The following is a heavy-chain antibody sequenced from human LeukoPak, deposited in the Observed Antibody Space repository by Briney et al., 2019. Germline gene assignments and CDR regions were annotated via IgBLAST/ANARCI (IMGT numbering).Heavy chain of an antibody. Sequence: ASVKVSCKASGYTFTSYAMNWVRQAPGQGLEWMGWINTNTGNPTYAQGFTGRFVFSLDTSVSTAYLQISSLKAEDTAVYYCATGPYYDILTGYYYPVSFGDYWGQGTLVTVSS. CDR1: GYTFTSYA. CDR3: ATGPYYDILTGYYYPVSFGDY. D-gene: IGHD3-9*01. V-gene: IGHV7-4-1*02. J-gene: IGHJ4*02. CDR2: INTNTGNP.